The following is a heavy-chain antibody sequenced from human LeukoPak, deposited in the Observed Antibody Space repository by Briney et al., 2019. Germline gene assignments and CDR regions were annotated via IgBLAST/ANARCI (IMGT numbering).Heavy chain of an antibody. Sequence: ASVKVSCKASGYTVTSYGISWVRQAPGQGLEWMGWIRAYNGYTNYAQKLQGRVTMTTDTSTSTAYMELRSLRSDDAAVYYCASSLFSSGRPPSFDYWGQGTLVTVSS. V-gene: IGHV1-18*01. D-gene: IGHD6-19*01. CDR3: ASSLFSSGRPPSFDY. J-gene: IGHJ4*02. CDR2: IRAYNGYT. CDR1: GYTVTSYG.